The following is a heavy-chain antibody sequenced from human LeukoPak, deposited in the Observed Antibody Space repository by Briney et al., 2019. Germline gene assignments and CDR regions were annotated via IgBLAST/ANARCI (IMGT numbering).Heavy chain of an antibody. Sequence: SETLSLTCTVSGGSISSSSYYWGWIRQPPGKGLEWIGSIYYSGSTYYNPSLKSRVTISVDTSKNQFSLKLSSVTAADTAVYYCARQAEVPAAKWFDPWGQGTLVTVSS. D-gene: IGHD2-2*01. V-gene: IGHV4-39*01. CDR1: GGSISSSSYY. CDR3: ARQAEVPAAKWFDP. J-gene: IGHJ5*02. CDR2: IYYSGST.